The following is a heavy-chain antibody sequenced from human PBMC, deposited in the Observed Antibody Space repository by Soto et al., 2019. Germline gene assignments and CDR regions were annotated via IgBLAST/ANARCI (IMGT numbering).Heavy chain of an antibody. CDR2: IYYSGST. D-gene: IGHD3-22*01. CDR1: GGSISSSNYY. V-gene: IGHV4-39*01. Sequence: PSETLSLTCTVSGGSISSSNYYWGWIRQPPGKGLEWIGSIYYSGSTYYTPSLKSRVTMSVDTSKNQFSLKLSSVTAADTAIYYCANGITMIVGEGDAFDIWGQGTMVTVSS. J-gene: IGHJ3*02. CDR3: ANGITMIVGEGDAFDI.